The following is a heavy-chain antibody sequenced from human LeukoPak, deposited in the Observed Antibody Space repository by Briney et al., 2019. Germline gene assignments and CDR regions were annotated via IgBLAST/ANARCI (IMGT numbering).Heavy chain of an antibody. CDR3: ARDLWNFYDDSGYNRDFDS. J-gene: IGHJ5*01. CDR1: TSR. Sequence: ASVKVSCKATSRISWVRQAPGQGLEWMGWIGTYGGDTYYAQKFQGRITVTTDTSTSTVYMQLRNLRSDDTAVYYCARDLWNFYDDSGYNRDFDSWGQGTLVTVSS. CDR2: IGTYGGDT. V-gene: IGHV1-18*01. D-gene: IGHD3-22*01.